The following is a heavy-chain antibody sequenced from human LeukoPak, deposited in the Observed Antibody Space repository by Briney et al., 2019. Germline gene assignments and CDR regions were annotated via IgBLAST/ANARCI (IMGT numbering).Heavy chain of an antibody. Sequence: GGSLRLSCAASGFTFSSYAMSWVRQAPGKGLEWVSAISGSAYTTYYADSVKGRLTISRDNSKNTLYLQMNSLRADDTAVYYCAKSQLGYCSGGSCFDAFDLWGQGTMVTVSS. CDR2: ISGSAYTT. D-gene: IGHD2-15*01. CDR1: GFTFSSYA. J-gene: IGHJ3*01. V-gene: IGHV3-23*01. CDR3: AKSQLGYCSGGSCFDAFDL.